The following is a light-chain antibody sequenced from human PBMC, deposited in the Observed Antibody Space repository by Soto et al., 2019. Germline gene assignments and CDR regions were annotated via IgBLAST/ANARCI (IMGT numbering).Light chain of an antibody. V-gene: IGLV4-69*01. CDR1: SGHSSYA. CDR3: QTWGTGIHVV. Sequence: QSVLTQSPSASASLGASVKLTCTLSSGHSSYAIAWHQQQPEKGPRYLMKLNSDGSHSKGDGIPDRVAGSSSGAERYLTLSGLQSEDEADYYCQTWGTGIHVVFGGGTKLTVL. J-gene: IGLJ2*01. CDR2: LNSDGSH.